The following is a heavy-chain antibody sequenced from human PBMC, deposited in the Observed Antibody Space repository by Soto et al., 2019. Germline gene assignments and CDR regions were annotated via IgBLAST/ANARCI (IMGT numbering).Heavy chain of an antibody. J-gene: IGHJ2*01. D-gene: IGHD6-19*01. Sequence: QLQLQESGPGLVKPSETLSLTCTVSGGSISSSSYYWGWIRQPPGKGLEWIGSIYYSGSTYYNPSLKSRVTRSVDTSKNQFSLKLSSVTAADTAVYYCARPAESSGYYVHWYFDLWGRGTLVTVSS. CDR1: GGSISSSSYY. CDR2: IYYSGST. V-gene: IGHV4-39*01. CDR3: ARPAESSGYYVHWYFDL.